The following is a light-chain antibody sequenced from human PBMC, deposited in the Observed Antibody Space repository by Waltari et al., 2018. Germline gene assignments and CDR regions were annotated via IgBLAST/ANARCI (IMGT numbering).Light chain of an antibody. CDR3: QQYNNWPLWT. J-gene: IGKJ1*01. Sequence: EIVMTQSPATLSVSPGERATLSYRASQSVSSNLAWYQHKPGQAPRLLIYGASTRATGIPARFSGSWSGTEFTLTISSMQSEDFAVYYCQQYNNWPLWTFGQGTKVEIK. CDR2: GAS. CDR1: QSVSSN. V-gene: IGKV3-15*01.